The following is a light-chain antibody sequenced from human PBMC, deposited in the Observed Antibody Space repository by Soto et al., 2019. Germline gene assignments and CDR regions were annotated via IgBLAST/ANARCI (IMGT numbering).Light chain of an antibody. CDR3: QQYGSSLLWT. J-gene: IGKJ1*01. V-gene: IGKV3-20*01. CDR2: GAS. Sequence: VMTQSAATLSMSPGERATLSCRASQSFSSNVAWYQQKPGQAPRLLIYGASSRATGIPDRFSGSGSGTDFTLTISRLEPEDFAVYYCQQYGSSLLWTFGQGTMVAIK. CDR1: QSFSSN.